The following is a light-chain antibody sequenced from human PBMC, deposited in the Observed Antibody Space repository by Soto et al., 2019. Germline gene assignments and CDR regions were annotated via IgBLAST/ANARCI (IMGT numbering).Light chain of an antibody. CDR2: GAS. Sequence: EVVMTQSPASLSVSPGERATLSCRASQSVGSNLAWYQQKPGQTPRLLIYGASTRATGVPARFSGSRSGTEFTLTISSLQSEDFAVYYCQQYDKWPPVTFGGGTKVEIK. CDR3: QQYDKWPPVT. J-gene: IGKJ4*01. CDR1: QSVGSN. V-gene: IGKV3-15*01.